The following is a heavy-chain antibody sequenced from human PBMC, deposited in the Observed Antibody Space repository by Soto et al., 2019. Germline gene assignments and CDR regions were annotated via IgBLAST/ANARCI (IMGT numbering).Heavy chain of an antibody. CDR2: IRSNTAIT. CDR3: AKGGHASPFDY. CDR1: GFSFNPYV. Sequence: PGGSLRLSCVASGFSFNPYVMAWVRQAPGKGLEWVSAIRSNTAITHYPDSMKGRFTLSRDNSKNTHLLQMNNLRVEDTAVFYCAKGGHASPFDYWGQGALVTVSS. J-gene: IGHJ4*02. D-gene: IGHD2-15*01. V-gene: IGHV3-23*01.